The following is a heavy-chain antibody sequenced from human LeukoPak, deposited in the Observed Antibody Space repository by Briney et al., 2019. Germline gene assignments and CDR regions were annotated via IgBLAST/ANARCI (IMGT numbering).Heavy chain of an antibody. J-gene: IGHJ4*02. CDR3: ARERGGGSSSWFLDY. CDR1: GVSISSGGYY. CDR2: IYYSGST. Sequence: SETLSPTCTVSGVSISSGGYYWSWIRQHPGKCLEWIGYIYYSGSTYYNPSLKSRVTISVDTSKNQFSLKLSSVTAADTAVYYCARERGGGSSSWFLDYWGQGTLVTVSS. V-gene: IGHV4-31*03. D-gene: IGHD6-13*01.